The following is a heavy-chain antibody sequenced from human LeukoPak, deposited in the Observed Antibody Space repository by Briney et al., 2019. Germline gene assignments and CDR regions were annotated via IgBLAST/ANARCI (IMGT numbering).Heavy chain of an antibody. CDR3: VTRIAATY. V-gene: IGHV3-66*01. CDR1: GFSVSKNY. CDR2: IYTGGNT. D-gene: IGHD6-6*01. J-gene: IGHJ4*02. Sequence: GGSLRLSCAASGFSVSKNYMSWVRQTPGRGLEWVSLIYTGGNTYYAYSVKGRFTISRDQSKNTLYLQMNSMRGEDTALYYCVTRIAATYWGQGALVTVSS.